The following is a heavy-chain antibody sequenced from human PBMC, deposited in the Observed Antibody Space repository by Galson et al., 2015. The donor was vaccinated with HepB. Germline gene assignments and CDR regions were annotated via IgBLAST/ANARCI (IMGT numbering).Heavy chain of an antibody. CDR2: ITSGDSTI. D-gene: IGHD3-22*01. Sequence: SLRLSCAASGFSFSDYYMGWIRQAPGKGLEWVSYITSGDSTIYYAGSVKGRFTISRDNAEKLLYLQMNSLRAEDTAVYYCARGDGSGYSGWFESWGQGTLVTVSS. CDR3: ARGDGSGYSGWFES. J-gene: IGHJ5*01. CDR1: GFSFSDYY. V-gene: IGHV3-11*01.